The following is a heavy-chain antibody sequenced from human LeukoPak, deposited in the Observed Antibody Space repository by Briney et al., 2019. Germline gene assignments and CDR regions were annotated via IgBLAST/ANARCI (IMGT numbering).Heavy chain of an antibody. CDR1: GGSISSGGYY. Sequence: PSETLSLTCTVSGGSISSGGYYWSWIRQHPGKGLEWIGYIYYSGSTYYNPSLKSRVTISVDTSKNQFSLKLSSVTAVDTAVYYCAREHDYGDGGDYWGQGTLVTVSS. CDR3: AREHDYGDGGDY. D-gene: IGHD4-17*01. CDR2: IYYSGST. V-gene: IGHV4-31*03. J-gene: IGHJ4*02.